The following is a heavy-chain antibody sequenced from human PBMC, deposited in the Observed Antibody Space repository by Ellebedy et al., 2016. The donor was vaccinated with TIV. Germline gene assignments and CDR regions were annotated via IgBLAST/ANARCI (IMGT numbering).Heavy chain of an antibody. CDR1: GYTFSAYY. D-gene: IGHD5-24*01. CDR3: AAVPMFYANYFDP. CDR2: INPNSGGT. Sequence: ASVKVSCKTSGYTFSAYYMHWVRQAPGQGIEWMGWINPNSGGTNYAQNFQGRVTMTTDTSMTSAYMELRRLTSDDTAVYYCAAVPMFYANYFDPWGQGTLVIVSS. J-gene: IGHJ5*02. V-gene: IGHV1-2*02.